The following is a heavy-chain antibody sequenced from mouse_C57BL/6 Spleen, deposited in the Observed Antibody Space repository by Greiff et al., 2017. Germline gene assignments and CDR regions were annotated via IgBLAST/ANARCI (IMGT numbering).Heavy chain of an antibody. V-gene: IGHV1-18*01. Sequence: EVKLQQSGPELVKPGASVKISCKASGYTFTNYNMDWVKQSHGKSLEWIGDINPKSGGTNYNQTFKGKATLTVDKSTSTAYMQRRSLTSEDTAVYYCARSGDGYYVTLGYWGQGTTLTVSS. J-gene: IGHJ2*01. CDR3: ARSGDGYYVTLGY. CDR2: INPKSGGT. D-gene: IGHD2-3*01. CDR1: GYTFTNYN.